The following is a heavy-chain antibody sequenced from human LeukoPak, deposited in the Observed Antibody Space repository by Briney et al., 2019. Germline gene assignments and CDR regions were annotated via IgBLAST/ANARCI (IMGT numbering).Heavy chain of an antibody. CDR3: ARGPIVVVPATRDGAFDI. D-gene: IGHD2-2*01. CDR2: INPNSGGT. V-gene: IGHV1-2*02. Sequence: ASVKVSCKASGYTFTGYYMHWVRQAPGQGLERMGWINPNSGGTNYAQKFQGRVTMTRDTSISTAYMELSRLRSDDTAVYYCARGPIVVVPATRDGAFDIWGQGTMVTVSS. CDR1: GYTFTGYY. J-gene: IGHJ3*02.